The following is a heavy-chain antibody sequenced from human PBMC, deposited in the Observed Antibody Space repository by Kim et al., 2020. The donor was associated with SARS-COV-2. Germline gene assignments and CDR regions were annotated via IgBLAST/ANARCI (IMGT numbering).Heavy chain of an antibody. CDR2: THHSGST. V-gene: IGHV4-38-2*02. D-gene: IGHD4-17*01. J-gene: IGHJ4*02. Sequence: SETLSLTCTVSGYSISSGYYWGWIRQPPGKGLEWIGSTHHSGSTYYNPSLKSRVTISVDTSKNQFSLKLSSVTAADTAVYYCARVSGDYFGGGFDYWGQGTLVTVSS. CDR3: ARVSGDYFGGGFDY. CDR1: GYSISSGYY.